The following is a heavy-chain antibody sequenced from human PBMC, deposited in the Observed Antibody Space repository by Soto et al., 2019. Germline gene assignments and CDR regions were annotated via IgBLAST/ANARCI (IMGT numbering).Heavy chain of an antibody. CDR2: IYHSGST. V-gene: IGHV4-30-2*01. Sequence: TLSLTCAVSGGSISSGGYSWSWIRQPPGKGLEWIGYIYHSGSTYYNPSLKSRVTISVDRSKNQFSLKLSSVTAADTAVYYCARIFWSGYYYNWFDPWGQGTLVTVSS. CDR3: ARIFWSGYYYNWFDP. J-gene: IGHJ5*02. CDR1: GGSISSGGYS. D-gene: IGHD3-3*01.